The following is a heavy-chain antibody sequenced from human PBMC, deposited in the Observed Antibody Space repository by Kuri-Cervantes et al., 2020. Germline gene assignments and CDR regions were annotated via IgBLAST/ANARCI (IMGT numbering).Heavy chain of an antibody. V-gene: IGHV3-48*01. CDR2: ISSSSSTI. Sequence: GESLKISCAASGFTFSSYAMSWVRQAPGKGLEWVSCISSSSSTIYYADSVKGRFTISRDNAKNSLYLQMNSLRAEDTALYYCVKAVSYDYDDYWYLDVWGKGTTVTVSS. J-gene: IGHJ6*03. CDR3: VKAVSYDYDDYWYLDV. CDR1: GFTFSSYA. D-gene: IGHD3-16*01.